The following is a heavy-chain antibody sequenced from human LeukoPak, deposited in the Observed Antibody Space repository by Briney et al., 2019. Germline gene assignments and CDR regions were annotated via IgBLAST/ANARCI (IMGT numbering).Heavy chain of an antibody. D-gene: IGHD3-22*01. Sequence: GGSLRLSCAASGFTFSSYAMHWVRQAPGKGLEWVAVIPYDGSNKYYADSAKGRFTISRDNSKNTLYLQMNSLRAEDTAVYYCARDRGYYDSSGYSPGDYWGQGTLVTVSS. CDR2: IPYDGSNK. CDR3: ARDRGYYDSSGYSPGDY. V-gene: IGHV3-30*04. J-gene: IGHJ4*02. CDR1: GFTFSSYA.